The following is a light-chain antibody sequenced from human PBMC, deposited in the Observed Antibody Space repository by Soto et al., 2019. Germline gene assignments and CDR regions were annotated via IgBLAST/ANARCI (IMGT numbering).Light chain of an antibody. CDR2: FNNDGSH. J-gene: IGLJ3*02. V-gene: IGLV4-69*01. CDR1: SGHSTYA. CDR3: QTWDTAIRV. Sequence: QPVLTQSPSASASLGASVKLTCTLSSGHSTYAIAWHQQQPEKGPRYLMRFNNDGSHNRGDGIPDRFSGSSSGAERHLIISSLQSEDEADYYCQTWDTAIRVFGGGTKVTVL.